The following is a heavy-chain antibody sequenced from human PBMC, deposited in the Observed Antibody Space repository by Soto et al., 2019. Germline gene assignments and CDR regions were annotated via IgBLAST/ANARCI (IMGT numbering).Heavy chain of an antibody. Sequence: ASVKVSCKASGYTFTSYDINWVRQATGQGLEWMGWMNPNSGNTGYAQKFQGRVTMTRNTSISTAYMELSSLRSEDTAVYYCARGLYHYYHLDVWGKGTTVTVSS. CDR1: GYTFTSYD. J-gene: IGHJ6*03. V-gene: IGHV1-8*01. CDR3: ARGLYHYYHLDV. CDR2: MNPNSGNT.